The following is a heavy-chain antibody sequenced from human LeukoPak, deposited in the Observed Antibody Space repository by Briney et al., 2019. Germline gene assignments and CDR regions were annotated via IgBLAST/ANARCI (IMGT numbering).Heavy chain of an antibody. J-gene: IGHJ4*02. Sequence: ASVKVSCKASGGTFSSYAISWVRQAPGQGLEWMGGIIPIFGTANYAQKFQGRVTITRNTSISTAYMELSSLRSEDTAVYYCARAGDFWSGSYGFDYWGQGTLVTVSS. V-gene: IGHV1-69*05. D-gene: IGHD3-3*01. CDR1: GGTFSSYA. CDR3: ARAGDFWSGSYGFDY. CDR2: IIPIFGTA.